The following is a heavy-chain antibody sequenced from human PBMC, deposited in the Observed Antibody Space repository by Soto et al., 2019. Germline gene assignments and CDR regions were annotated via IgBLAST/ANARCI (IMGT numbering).Heavy chain of an antibody. J-gene: IGHJ5*02. CDR2: ISSSSSYI. CDR1: GFTFSSYS. Sequence: EVQLVESGGGLVKPGGSLRLSCAASGFTFSSYSMNWVRQAPGKGLEWVSSISSSSSYIYYADSVKGRFTISRDNAKNSLYLQMNSLRAEDTAVYYCARDRYCGGDCPENWFDPWGQGTLVTVSS. V-gene: IGHV3-21*01. D-gene: IGHD2-21*02. CDR3: ARDRYCGGDCPENWFDP.